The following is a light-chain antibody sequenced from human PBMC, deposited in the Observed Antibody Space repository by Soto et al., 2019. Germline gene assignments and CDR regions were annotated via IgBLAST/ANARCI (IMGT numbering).Light chain of an antibody. CDR3: CAYTARTTLSWV. CDR1: SSDIGGYNH. Sequence: QSVLTQPTSVSGSPGQSITISCTGVSSDIGGYNHVSWYQQHPGKVPRLIIYDVDNRPLGVSNRFSGSQSGNMASLTISGIQAEDEADYSCCAYTARTTLSWVFGGGNNVTV. CDR2: DVD. V-gene: IGLV2-14*03. J-gene: IGLJ3*02.